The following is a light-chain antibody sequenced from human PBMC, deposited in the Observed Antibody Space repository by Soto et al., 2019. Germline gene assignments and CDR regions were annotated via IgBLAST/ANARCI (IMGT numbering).Light chain of an antibody. V-gene: IGKV1-39*01. CDR2: AAS. CDR1: QSIRTF. Sequence: DIQMTQSPSSLSASVGDRVTITCRASQSIRTFLNWYQQRPGKAPKLLIYAASSLQSGVPSRFSGSGSRTDFTLTISSLQPEDFATYYCQQSYSIPQTFGQGTKLEI. J-gene: IGKJ2*01. CDR3: QQSYSIPQT.